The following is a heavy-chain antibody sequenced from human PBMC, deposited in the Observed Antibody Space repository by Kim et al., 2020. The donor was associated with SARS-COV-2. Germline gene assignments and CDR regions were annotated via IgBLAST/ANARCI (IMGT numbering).Heavy chain of an antibody. Sequence: ASVKVSCKASGYTFTTHVINWVRQAPGQGLEWMGWINTKTGNPPNAQAFQGRILFSLDTSVSPAYLQINNLQADDTAVYYCACAGGAAPGTCDYWGQGTQGTASP. V-gene: IGHV7-4-1*02. CDR1: GYTFTTHV. J-gene: IGHJ4*02. D-gene: IGHD6-13*01. CDR3: ACAGGAAPGTCDY. CDR2: INTKTGNP.